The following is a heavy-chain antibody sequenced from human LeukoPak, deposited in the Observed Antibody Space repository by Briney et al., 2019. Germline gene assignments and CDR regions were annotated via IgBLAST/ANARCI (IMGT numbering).Heavy chain of an antibody. J-gene: IGHJ4*01. V-gene: IGHV4-39*07. CDR1: GGSISSSSHY. D-gene: IGHD3-10*01. Sequence: PSETLSLTCTVSGGSISSSSHYWGWIRQPPGKGLEWIGSIYYSGSTYYNPPLKSRVTISIHTSKNQFSLKLSSVSAADTAVFYCARVMDYDGSIDYWGHGTLVTVSS. CDR3: ARVMDYDGSIDY. CDR2: IYYSGST.